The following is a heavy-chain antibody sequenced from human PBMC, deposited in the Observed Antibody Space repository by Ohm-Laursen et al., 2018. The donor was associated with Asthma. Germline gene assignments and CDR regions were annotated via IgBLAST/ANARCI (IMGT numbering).Heavy chain of an antibody. CDR2: IWYDGSNK. J-gene: IGHJ6*02. V-gene: IGHV3-33*01. D-gene: IGHD2-2*01. Sequence: SLRLSCAASGFTFSSYGMHWVRQAPGKGLEWVAVIWYDGSNKYYADSVKGRFTISRDNSKNTLYLQMNSLRAEDTAVYYCARDPPPPRYCSSTSCFYYYYYGMDVWGQGTTVTVSS. CDR1: GFTFSSYG. CDR3: ARDPPPPRYCSSTSCFYYYYYGMDV.